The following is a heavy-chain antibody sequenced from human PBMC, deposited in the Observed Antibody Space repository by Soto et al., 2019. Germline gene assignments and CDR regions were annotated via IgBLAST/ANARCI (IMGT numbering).Heavy chain of an antibody. CDR3: AREVTGEWAFDY. V-gene: IGHV4-30-2*01. CDR1: GCSISSGGYS. D-gene: IGHD3-16*01. Sequence: PSETLSLTCAVSGCSISSGGYSWSWIRQPPGKGLEWIGYIYHSGNTYYNPSLNSRLTISVDRSKNQFSLKLGSVTAADTAVYYCAREVTGEWAFDYWGQGTLVTVSS. J-gene: IGHJ4*02. CDR2: IYHSGNT.